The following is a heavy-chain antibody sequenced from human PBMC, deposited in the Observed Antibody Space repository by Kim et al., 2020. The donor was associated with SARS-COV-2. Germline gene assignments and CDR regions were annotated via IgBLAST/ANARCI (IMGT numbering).Heavy chain of an antibody. Sequence: KSRVTISVDTSKNQFSLKLSSVTAADTAVYYCARTVKQLVRSYYYYGMDVWGQGTTVTVSS. V-gene: IGHV4-59*01. D-gene: IGHD6-6*01. J-gene: IGHJ6*02. CDR3: ARTVKQLVRSYYYYGMDV.